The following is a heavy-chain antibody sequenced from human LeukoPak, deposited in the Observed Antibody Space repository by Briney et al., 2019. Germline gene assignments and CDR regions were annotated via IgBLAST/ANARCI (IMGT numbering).Heavy chain of an antibody. J-gene: IGHJ4*02. CDR2: IKSKSDGGTT. D-gene: IGHD3-10*01. CDR1: GFTVSNAW. V-gene: IGHV3-15*01. CDR3: TTYTMGAFDS. Sequence: WESLRLSCAASGFTVSNAWMTWVRQAPGKGLEWVGRIKSKSDGGTTDYDAPVKGRFTISRDDSKNTVYLQMNSLKTEDTAMFYCTTYTMGAFDSWGQGTLVTVSS.